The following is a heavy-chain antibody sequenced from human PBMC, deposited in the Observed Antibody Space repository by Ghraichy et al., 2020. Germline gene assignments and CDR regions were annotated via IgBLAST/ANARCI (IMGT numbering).Heavy chain of an antibody. V-gene: IGHV3-48*03. Sequence: GGSLRLSCAASGFTFSSCEMNWVRQAPGKGLEWVSYISSSGSNIYYADSVKGRFTISRDNAKNSLYLQMNSLRAEDTAVYYCARIGGQQVEDYWGQGTLVTVSS. CDR3: ARIGGQQVEDY. CDR2: ISSSGSNI. D-gene: IGHD6-13*01. J-gene: IGHJ4*02. CDR1: GFTFSSCE.